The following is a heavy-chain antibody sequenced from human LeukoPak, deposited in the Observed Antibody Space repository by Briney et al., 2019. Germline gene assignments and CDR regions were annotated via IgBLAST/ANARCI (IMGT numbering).Heavy chain of an antibody. Sequence: SETLSLTCTVSGRSITYDTYYWAWIREPPGKGLEWIGSIYASGSTYYSPSLKSRVIISVDTSKNHFSLTLSAVTAADAAVYYCARDPRGRYEDWFDPWGQGTLVTVSS. J-gene: IGHJ5*02. CDR2: IYASGST. V-gene: IGHV4-39*07. D-gene: IGHD1-1*01. CDR3: ARDPRGRYEDWFDP. CDR1: GRSITYDTYY.